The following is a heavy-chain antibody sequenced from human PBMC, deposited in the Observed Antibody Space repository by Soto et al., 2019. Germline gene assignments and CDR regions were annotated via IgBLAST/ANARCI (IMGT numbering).Heavy chain of an antibody. V-gene: IGHV4-31*03. J-gene: IGHJ5*02. CDR2: IYYSGST. CDR3: ARSVFP. CDR1: GVSISSGGYY. Sequence: QVQLQESGPGLVKPSQTLSLTCTVSGVSISSGGYYWSWIRLHPGKGLEWIGCIYYSGSTYYIPSLKSRVTISVDTSKNQFSLKLRSVTTADTAVYYCARSVFPWGQGTLVTVSS.